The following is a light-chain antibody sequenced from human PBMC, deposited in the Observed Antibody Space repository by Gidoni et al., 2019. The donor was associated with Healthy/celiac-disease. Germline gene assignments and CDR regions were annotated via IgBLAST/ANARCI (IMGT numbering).Light chain of an antibody. V-gene: IGKV3-11*01. J-gene: IGKJ4*01. CDR1: QSVSSC. Sequence: PSTLSLSPGERATLSCRASQSVSSCLAWYQQKPGQAPRLLIYDASNRATGIPARFSGSGSRTDFTLTISSLEPEDFAVYYCQQRSNWPPTFGGGTKVEIK. CDR3: QQRSNWPPT. CDR2: DAS.